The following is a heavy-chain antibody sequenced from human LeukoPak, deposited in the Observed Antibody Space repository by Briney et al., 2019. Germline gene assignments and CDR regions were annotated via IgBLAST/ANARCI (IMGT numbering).Heavy chain of an antibody. CDR3: ARDCSGGSCYSEKLYYGMDV. J-gene: IGHJ6*02. CDR2: ISYDGSNK. CDR1: GFTFSSYS. D-gene: IGHD2-15*01. V-gene: IGHV3-30*03. Sequence: GGSLRLSCAASGFTFSSYSMNWVRQAPGKGLEWVAVISYDGSNKYYADSVKGRFTISRDNSKNTLYLQMNSLRAEDTAVYYCARDCSGGSCYSEKLYYGMDVWGQGTTVTVSS.